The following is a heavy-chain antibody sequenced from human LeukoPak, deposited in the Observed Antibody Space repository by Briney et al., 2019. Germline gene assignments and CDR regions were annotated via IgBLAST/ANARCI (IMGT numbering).Heavy chain of an antibody. CDR3: ARGMYNDFWSGYYMSWFDP. D-gene: IGHD3-3*01. CDR2: VYHSGRT. V-gene: IGHV4-59*01. J-gene: IGHJ5*02. CDR1: GGSLSAYY. Sequence: SETLSLTCTVSGGSLSAYYWNCIRQTPGKGLEWIGYVYHSGRTYYNPSLKGRLTMSVDTSMNQFSLWLNSLTAAVTAVYYCARGMYNDFWSGYYMSWFDPWGQGTLVTVSS.